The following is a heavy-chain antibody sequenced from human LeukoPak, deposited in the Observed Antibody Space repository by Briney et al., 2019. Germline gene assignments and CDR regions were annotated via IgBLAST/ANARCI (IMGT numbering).Heavy chain of an antibody. J-gene: IGHJ5*02. D-gene: IGHD6-6*01. CDR2: ISSSSSTI. Sequence: GGSLRLSCAASGFTFSSYSMNWVRQAPGKGLEWVSYISSSSSTIYYADSVKGRFTISRDNAKNSLYLQMNSLRAEDTAVYYCARAASSSDCYWFDPWGQGTLVTVSS. CDR1: GFTFSSYS. V-gene: IGHV3-48*04. CDR3: ARAASSSDCYWFDP.